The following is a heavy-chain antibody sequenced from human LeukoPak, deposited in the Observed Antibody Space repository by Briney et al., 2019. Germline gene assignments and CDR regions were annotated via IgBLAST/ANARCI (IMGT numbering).Heavy chain of an antibody. D-gene: IGHD3-22*01. CDR2: INHSGST. J-gene: IGHJ3*02. CDR1: GFSFSSYW. V-gene: IGHV4-34*01. Sequence: KTGGSLRLSCVGSGFSFSSYWMSWIRQPPGKGLEWIGEINHSGSTNYNPSLKSRVTISVDTSKNQFSLKLSSVTAADTAVYYCARGTKYYYDSSGYGNAFDIWGQGRIVTVSS. CDR3: ARGTKYYYDSSGYGNAFDI.